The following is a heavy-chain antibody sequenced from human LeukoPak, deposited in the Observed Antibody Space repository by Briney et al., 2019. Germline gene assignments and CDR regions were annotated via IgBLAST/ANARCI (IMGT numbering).Heavy chain of an antibody. Sequence: PGGSLRLSCAASGFTFSDHWMSGGRQAPGEGLERVANIKRDGSDTNYVGSVTGRLTISRNNAKNSLFLQMTSLRAEDTAIYYCAREGGRDAYNYFDDWGQGTLVTVSS. J-gene: IGHJ4*02. CDR1: GFTFSDHW. V-gene: IGHV3-7*01. CDR3: AREGGRDAYNYFDD. CDR2: IKRDGSDT. D-gene: IGHD5-24*01.